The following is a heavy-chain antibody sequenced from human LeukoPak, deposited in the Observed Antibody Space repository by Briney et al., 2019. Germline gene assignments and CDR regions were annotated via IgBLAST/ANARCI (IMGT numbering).Heavy chain of an antibody. V-gene: IGHV1-2*02. D-gene: IGHD3-22*01. Sequence: GASVKVSCKASGYTFTGYYMHWVRQAPGQGLEWMGWINPNSGGTNYAQKFQGSVTMTSDTSISTAYMELSRMRSDDTAVYYCAREYYDSSGYYYFDYWGQGTLVTVSS. CDR2: INPNSGGT. J-gene: IGHJ4*02. CDR1: GYTFTGYY. CDR3: AREYYDSSGYYYFDY.